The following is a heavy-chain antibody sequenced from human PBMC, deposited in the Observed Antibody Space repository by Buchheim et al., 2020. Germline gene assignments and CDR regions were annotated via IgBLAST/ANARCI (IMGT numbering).Heavy chain of an antibody. CDR1: GYTFTSYY. J-gene: IGHJ6*02. D-gene: IGHD3-22*01. CDR3: ARVQWAITMIVVDQYYYGMDV. Sequence: QVQLVQSGAEVKKPGASVKVSCKASGYTFTSYYMHWVRQAPGQGLEWIGIINPSGGSTSYAQKFQGRVTMTRDTSTSTVYMELSSLRPEDTAVYYCARVQWAITMIVVDQYYYGMDVWGQGTT. V-gene: IGHV1-46*01. CDR2: INPSGGST.